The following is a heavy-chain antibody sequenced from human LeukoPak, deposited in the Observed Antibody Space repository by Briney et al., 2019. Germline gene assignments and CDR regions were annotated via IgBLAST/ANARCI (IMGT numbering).Heavy chain of an antibody. CDR2: ISGSGGST. V-gene: IGHV3-23*01. J-gene: IGHJ4*02. CDR1: GFTFSSYA. D-gene: IGHD5-24*01. CDR3: AKDPRVGSRVATPCH. Sequence: GGSLRLSCAASGFTFSSYAMSWVRQAPGKGLEWVSAISGSGGSTYYADSVKGRFTISRDNSKSTPFLQMSSLRAEDTAVYYCAKDPRVGSRVATPCHWGQGTLVTVSS.